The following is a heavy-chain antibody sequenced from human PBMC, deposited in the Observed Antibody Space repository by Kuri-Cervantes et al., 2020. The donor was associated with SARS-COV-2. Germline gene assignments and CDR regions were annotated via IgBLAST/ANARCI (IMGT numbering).Heavy chain of an antibody. D-gene: IGHD3-22*01. CDR2: ISGSGGST. V-gene: IGHV3-23*01. CDR3: AKDYYYDSSGYRYYFDY. J-gene: IGHJ4*02. Sequence: ETLSLTCAASGFTFSSYSMNWVRQAPGKGLEWVSAISGSGGSTYYADSVKGRFTISRDNSKNTLYLQMNSLRAEDTAVYYCAKDYYYDSSGYRYYFDYWGQGTLVPSPQ. CDR1: GFTFSSYS.